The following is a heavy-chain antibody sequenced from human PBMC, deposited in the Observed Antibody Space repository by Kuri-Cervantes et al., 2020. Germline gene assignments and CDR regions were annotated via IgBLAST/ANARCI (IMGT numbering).Heavy chain of an antibody. CDR3: ARDRGSSTWYGWVDY. CDR1: GYTFSNYA. J-gene: IGHJ4*02. D-gene: IGHD6-13*01. V-gene: IGHV1-3*01. CDR2: VNAGNGNT. Sequence: ASVKVSCKAFGYTFSNYAMHWVRQAPGQRLEWMGWVNAGNGNTKYSQKFQGRVTITRDTSASTAYMELSSLRSEDTAVYYCARDRGSSTWYGWVDYWGQGTLVTVSS.